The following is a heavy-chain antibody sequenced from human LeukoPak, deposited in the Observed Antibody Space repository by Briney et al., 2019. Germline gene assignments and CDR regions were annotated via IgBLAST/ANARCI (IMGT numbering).Heavy chain of an antibody. CDR3: TTEGFPYGYHALGI. Sequence: PGGSLRLSCAASGFNLSNVWMSWVSQAPGKGLEWVGRIKSKTGGGTTDYATFVKGRFTISRDDSENTLSLQVNNLETEDTALYYCTTEGFPYGYHALGIWGQGTMVTVSS. CDR2: IKSKTGGGTT. J-gene: IGHJ3*02. V-gene: IGHV3-15*01. D-gene: IGHD5-18*01. CDR1: GFNLSNVW.